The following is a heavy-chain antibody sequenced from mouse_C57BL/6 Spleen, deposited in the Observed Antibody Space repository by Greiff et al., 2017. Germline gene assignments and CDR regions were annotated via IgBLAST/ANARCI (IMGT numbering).Heavy chain of an antibody. CDR2: IYPGDGDT. D-gene: IGHD2-3*01. V-gene: IGHV1-82*01. J-gene: IGHJ2*01. CDR3: ARGFYDGYCFDY. CDR1: GYAFSSSW. Sequence: VKLVESGPELVKPGASVKISCKASGYAFSSSWMNWVKQRPGKGLAWIGRIYPGDGDTNYNGKFKGKATLTADKSSSTAYMQLSSLTSEDSAVYFCARGFYDGYCFDYWGQGTTLTVSS.